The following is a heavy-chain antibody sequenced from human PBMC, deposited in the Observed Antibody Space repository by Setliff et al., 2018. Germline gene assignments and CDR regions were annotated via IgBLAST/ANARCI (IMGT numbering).Heavy chain of an antibody. D-gene: IGHD3-22*01. J-gene: IGHJ5*02. CDR3: ARGPYNIYDRSGYGFTNWFDP. CDR1: GGSISSSSYY. Sequence: PSETLSLTCTVSGGSISSSSYYWGWIRQPPGKGLEWIGSIYYSGSTYYNPSLKSRVTISVDTSKKQFCLKLSSVTAADTAVYYCARGPYNIYDRSGYGFTNWFDPWGQGILVTVSS. CDR2: IYYSGST. V-gene: IGHV4-39*07.